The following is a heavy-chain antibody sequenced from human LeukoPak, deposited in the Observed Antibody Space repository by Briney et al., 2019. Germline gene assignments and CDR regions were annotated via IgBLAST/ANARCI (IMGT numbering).Heavy chain of an antibody. D-gene: IGHD6-19*01. CDR1: GFTFSSYE. J-gene: IGHJ4*02. Sequence: GGSLRLSCAASGFTFSSYEMNWVRQAPGKGLEWVSYISSSGSTIYYADSVKGRFTISRDNAKNSLYLQMHSLGAEDTAVYYCARDWAGFDYWGQGTLVTVSS. CDR3: ARDWAGFDY. CDR2: ISSSGSTI. V-gene: IGHV3-48*03.